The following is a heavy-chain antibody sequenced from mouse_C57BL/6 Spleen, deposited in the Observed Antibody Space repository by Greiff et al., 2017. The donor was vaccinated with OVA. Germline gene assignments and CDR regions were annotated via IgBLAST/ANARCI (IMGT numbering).Heavy chain of an antibody. CDR2: IYPGSGST. D-gene: IGHD1-1*01. CDR3: ARHYYGSSYGYFDV. V-gene: IGHV1-55*01. CDR1: GYTFTSYW. Sequence: VQLQQPGAELVKPGASVQMSCKASGYTFTSYWITWVKQRPGQGLEWIGDIYPGSGSTNYNEKFKSKATLTVDTSSSTAYMQLSSLTSEDSAVYYCARHYYGSSYGYFDVWGTGTTVTVSS. J-gene: IGHJ1*03.